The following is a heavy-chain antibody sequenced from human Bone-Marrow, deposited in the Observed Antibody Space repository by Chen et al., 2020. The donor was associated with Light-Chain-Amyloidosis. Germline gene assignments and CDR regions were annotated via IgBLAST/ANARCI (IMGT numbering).Heavy chain of an antibody. D-gene: IGHD5-12*01. J-gene: IGHJ4*02. V-gene: IGHV5-51*01. Sequence: EVQLEQSGPEVKKPVESLKISCKGSGYTFPNYWIGWVRQMPGKGLEWMGVIYPDDSDARYSPSFEGQVTISADKSITTAYLQWRSLKASDTAMYYCARRRHGYNFDYWGQGTLVTVSS. CDR1: GYTFPNYW. CDR3: ARRRHGYNFDY. CDR2: IYPDDSDA.